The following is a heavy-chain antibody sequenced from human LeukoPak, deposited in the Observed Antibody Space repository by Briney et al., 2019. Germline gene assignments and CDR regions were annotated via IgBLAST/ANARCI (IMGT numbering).Heavy chain of an antibody. J-gene: IGHJ4*02. CDR3: ARAPYSGSYFFDY. V-gene: IGHV4-59*01. Sequence: SETLSLTCTVSGGSISSYYWSWIRQPPGKGLEWIGYIYYSGSTNYNPSLKSRVTISVDTSKNQFSLKLSSVTAADTAVYYCARAPYSGSYFFDYWGQGTLVTVSP. CDR2: IYYSGST. D-gene: IGHD1-26*01. CDR1: GGSISSYY.